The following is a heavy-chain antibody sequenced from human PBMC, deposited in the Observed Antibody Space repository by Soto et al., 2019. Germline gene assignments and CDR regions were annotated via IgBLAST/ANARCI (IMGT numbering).Heavy chain of an antibody. Sequence: GGSLRLSCAASGFTFSSYAMHWVRQAPGKGLEWVAVISYDGSNKYYADSVKGRFTISRDNSKNTLYLQMNSLRAEDTAVYYCAREGGIAAAGDYFDYWGQGTLVTVSS. CDR2: ISYDGSNK. V-gene: IGHV3-30-3*01. CDR1: GFTFSSYA. J-gene: IGHJ4*02. D-gene: IGHD6-13*01. CDR3: AREGGIAAAGDYFDY.